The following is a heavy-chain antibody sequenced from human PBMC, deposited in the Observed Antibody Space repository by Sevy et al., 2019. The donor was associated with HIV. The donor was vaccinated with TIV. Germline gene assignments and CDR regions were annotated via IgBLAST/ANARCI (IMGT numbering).Heavy chain of an antibody. CDR3: TTVGYSSGWYVIYYYYYMDV. D-gene: IGHD6-19*01. J-gene: IGHJ6*03. Sequence: GGSLRLSCAASGFTFSNAWMSWVRQAPGKGLEWVGRIKSKADGGTTDYAAPVKGRFTISRDDSKHTLYLQMNSLKTEDTAVYYCTTVGYSSGWYVIYYYYYMDVWGKGTTVTVSS. V-gene: IGHV3-15*01. CDR2: IKSKADGGTT. CDR1: GFTFSNAW.